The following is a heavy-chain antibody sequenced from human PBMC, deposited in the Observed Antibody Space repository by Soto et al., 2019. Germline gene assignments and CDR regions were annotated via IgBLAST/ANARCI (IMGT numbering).Heavy chain of an antibody. CDR2: ISAYNGNT. CDR3: ARDQVGATGSGNYYYGMDV. J-gene: IGHJ6*02. V-gene: IGHV1-18*01. Sequence: RASVKVSCKASGYTFTSYGISWVRQAPGQGLEWMGWISAYNGNTNYAQKLQGRVTMTTDTSTSTAYMELRSLRSDDTAVYYCARDQVGATGSGNYYYGMDVWGQGTTVTVSS. D-gene: IGHD1-26*01. CDR1: GYTFTSYG.